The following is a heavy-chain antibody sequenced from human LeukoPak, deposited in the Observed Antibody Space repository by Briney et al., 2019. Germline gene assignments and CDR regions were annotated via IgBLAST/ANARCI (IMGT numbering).Heavy chain of an antibody. CDR3: ASSPPMVRGVSAFDI. V-gene: IGHV4-59*05. CDR1: GGSISSYY. Sequence: PSETLSLTCTVSGGSISSYYWSWIRQPAGKGLEWIGSIYYSGSTYYNPSLKSRVTISVDTSKNQFSLKLSSVTAADTAVYYCASSPPMVRGVSAFDIWGQGTMVTVSS. CDR2: IYYSGST. J-gene: IGHJ3*02. D-gene: IGHD3-10*01.